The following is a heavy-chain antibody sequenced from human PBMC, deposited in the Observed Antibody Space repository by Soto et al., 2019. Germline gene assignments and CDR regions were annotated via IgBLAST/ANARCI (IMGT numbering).Heavy chain of an antibody. V-gene: IGHV3-30*18. Sequence: PGGSLRLTCAASGFTFSSYGMHWVRQAPGKGLEWVAVISYDGSNKYYADSVKGRFTISRDNSKNTLYLQMNSLRAEDTAVYYCAKVVIVVVPAAMDVWGKGTTVTVSS. D-gene: IGHD2-2*01. CDR2: ISYDGSNK. J-gene: IGHJ6*04. CDR1: GFTFSSYG. CDR3: AKVVIVVVPAAMDV.